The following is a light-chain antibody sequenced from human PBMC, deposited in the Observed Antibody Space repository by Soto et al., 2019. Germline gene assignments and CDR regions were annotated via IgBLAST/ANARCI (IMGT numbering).Light chain of an antibody. V-gene: IGKV1-5*01. J-gene: IGKJ1*01. CDR1: QSIIRW. CDR3: QQYDSYSWT. Sequence: DIQMTQSPSTLSASVGDRVTITCRASQSIIRWLAWYQQKPGKAPKLLIYDSSNLQSGVPSRFSGSGSGTEFTLTITSLQPDDFATYSCQQYDSYSWTFGQGTTVEIK. CDR2: DSS.